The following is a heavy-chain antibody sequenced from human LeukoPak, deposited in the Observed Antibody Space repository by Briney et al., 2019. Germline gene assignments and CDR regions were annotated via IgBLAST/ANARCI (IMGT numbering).Heavy chain of an antibody. CDR1: GYTFTSYG. CDR3: ARDSLLRGYDFWSGYYTLMFDY. V-gene: IGHV1-18*01. Sequence: ASVKVSCKASGYTFTSYGISWVRQAPGQGLEWMGWISAYNDNTNYAQKLQGRVTMTTDTSTSTAYMELRSLRSDDTAVYYCARDSLLRGYDFWSGYYTLMFDYWGQETLVTVSS. J-gene: IGHJ4*02. CDR2: ISAYNDNT. D-gene: IGHD3-3*01.